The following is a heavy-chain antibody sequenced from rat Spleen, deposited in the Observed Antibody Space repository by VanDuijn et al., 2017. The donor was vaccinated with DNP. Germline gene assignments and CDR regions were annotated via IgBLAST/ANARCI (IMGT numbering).Heavy chain of an antibody. CDR2: ISPSGSRT. CDR3: ARGHTTGSPMDA. V-gene: IGHV5-46*01. Sequence: EVQLVESGGGLVQPGRSMKLSCGVSGLTFSNYDMAWVRQAPTKGLEWVADISPSGSRTHYPDSVKGRFTISRDNAKSSLDLQMNSLRSEDTATYYCARGHTTGSPMDAWGQGTSVTVSS. J-gene: IGHJ4*01. CDR1: GLTFSNYD. D-gene: IGHD1-9*01.